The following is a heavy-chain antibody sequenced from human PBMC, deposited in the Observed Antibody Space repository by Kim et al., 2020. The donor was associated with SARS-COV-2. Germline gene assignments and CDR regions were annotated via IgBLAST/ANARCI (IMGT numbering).Heavy chain of an antibody. V-gene: IGHV3-23*01. Sequence: SADAVKGRFTISRDNSKNTLFLQMSSLRAEDTAVYYGAKYHTPNSNWFDPWGQGTLVTVSS. D-gene: IGHD2-15*01. CDR3: AKYHTPNSNWFDP. J-gene: IGHJ5*02.